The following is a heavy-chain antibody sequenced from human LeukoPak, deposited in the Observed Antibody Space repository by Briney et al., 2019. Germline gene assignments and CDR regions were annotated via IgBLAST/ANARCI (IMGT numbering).Heavy chain of an antibody. Sequence: GGSLRLSCTGPGFTFSNYWMSWVPQAPGKGLEWVANIKHDGREKYYVGSVKGRFTISRDNAKNSLYLQMNSLRVEDTSVYYCVQEWRDTWGQGTLVIVSS. V-gene: IGHV3-7*01. J-gene: IGHJ5*02. CDR1: GFTFSNYW. CDR2: IKHDGREK. D-gene: IGHD5-12*01. CDR3: VQEWRDT.